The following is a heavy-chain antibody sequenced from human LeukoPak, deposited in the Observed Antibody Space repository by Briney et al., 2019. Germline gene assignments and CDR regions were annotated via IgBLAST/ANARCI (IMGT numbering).Heavy chain of an antibody. J-gene: IGHJ5*02. CDR1: GGSVSNGNYY. V-gene: IGHV4-61*01. D-gene: IGHD2-2*01. CDR2: IYYSGST. Sequence: SETLSLTCTVSGGSVSNGNYYWSWLRQPPGKALEWIGYIYYSGSTNYNPSLKRRVTISVDTSKNQFSLKLSSVTAADTAVYYCARSSQLPLSWFDPWGQGTLVTVSS. CDR3: ARSSQLPLSWFDP.